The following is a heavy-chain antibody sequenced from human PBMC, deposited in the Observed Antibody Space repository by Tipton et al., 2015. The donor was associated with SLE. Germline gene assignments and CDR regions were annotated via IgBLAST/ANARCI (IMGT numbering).Heavy chain of an antibody. V-gene: IGHV4-39*02. J-gene: IGHJ4*02. CDR1: GGSISSSSYY. CDR2: IYYSGST. D-gene: IGHD3-22*01. CDR3: ARTADDSAGYYVY. Sequence: TLSLTCTVSGGSISSSSYYWGWIRQPPGKGLEWIGRIYYSGSTYYNPSLKSRVTISLDKSKNHFSLNLISVTAADTALYYCARTADDSAGYYVYWGQGILVTVSS.